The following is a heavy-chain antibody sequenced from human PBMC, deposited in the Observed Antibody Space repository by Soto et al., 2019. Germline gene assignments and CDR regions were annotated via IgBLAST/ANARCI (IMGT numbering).Heavy chain of an antibody. CDR2: IYYSGST. V-gene: IGHV4-59*01. D-gene: IGHD2-15*01. J-gene: IGHJ6*02. Sequence: SETLSLTCTVSGGSISSYYWSWIRQPPGKGLEWIGYIYYSGSTNYNPSLKSRVTISVDTSKNQFSLKLSSVTAADTAVYYCARVGAGIVGGMDVWGQGTTVTVSS. CDR1: GGSISSYY. CDR3: ARVGAGIVGGMDV.